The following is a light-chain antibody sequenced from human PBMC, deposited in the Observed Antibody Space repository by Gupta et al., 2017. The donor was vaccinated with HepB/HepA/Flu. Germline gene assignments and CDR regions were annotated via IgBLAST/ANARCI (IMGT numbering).Light chain of an antibody. CDR3: QQYYNTPET. Sequence: DIVMTQSPDSLAVSVGERATINCKSSQSVLYSSNNKNYLCWYQQKPGQPPKLLIYWASTREAGVPDRFSGSGSGTDFTLTISSLQAEDVAVYYCQQYYNTPETFGQGTKVEIK. J-gene: IGKJ1*01. V-gene: IGKV4-1*01. CDR2: WAS. CDR1: QSVLYSSNNKNY.